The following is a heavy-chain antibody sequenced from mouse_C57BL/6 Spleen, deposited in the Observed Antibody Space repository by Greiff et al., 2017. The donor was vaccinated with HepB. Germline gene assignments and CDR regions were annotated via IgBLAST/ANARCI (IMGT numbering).Heavy chain of an antibody. CDR1: GYTFTDYY. CDR3: ASLWLRRRYYAMDY. Sequence: LVKPGASVKISCKASGYTFTDYYINWVKQRPGQGLEWIGWIFPGSGSTYYNEKFKGKATLTVDKSSSTAYLLLSSLTSEDSAVYFCASLWLRRRYYAMDYWGQGTSVTVSS. D-gene: IGHD2-2*01. V-gene: IGHV1-75*01. CDR2: IFPGSGST. J-gene: IGHJ4*01.